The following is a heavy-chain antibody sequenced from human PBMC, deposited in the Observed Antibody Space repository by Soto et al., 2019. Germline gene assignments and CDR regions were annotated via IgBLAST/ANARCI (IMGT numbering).Heavy chain of an antibody. CDR1: GFRFSDSA. Sequence: EVQLLESGGDLVQPGGSLRLSCTTSGFRFSDSAMDWVRQAPGKGLEAISAVSTSGRSTYYADSVKDRFTISRDNSKNTLFLQMGSLRPEDTAIYYCVKQAHGLDGVAFDYWGQGTQVTVAS. CDR2: VSTSGRST. D-gene: IGHD2-15*01. J-gene: IGHJ4*02. V-gene: IGHV3-64D*06. CDR3: VKQAHGLDGVAFDY.